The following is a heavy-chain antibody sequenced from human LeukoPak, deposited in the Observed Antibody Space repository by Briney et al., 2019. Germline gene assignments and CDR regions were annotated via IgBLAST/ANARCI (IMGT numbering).Heavy chain of an antibody. CDR1: GDSISPYY. D-gene: IGHD3-3*01. CDR3: ARCHYDFWSGYSDYHMDV. CDR2: IYNSGYT. J-gene: IGHJ6*03. V-gene: IGHV4-59*08. Sequence: PSETLSLTCTVSGDSISPYYWNWIRQPPGKGLEWIGYIYNSGYTNYNPSLKSRVTISVDTSKNQFSLKLSSVTAADTAVYYCARCHYDFWSGYSDYHMDVWGKGTTVTVSS.